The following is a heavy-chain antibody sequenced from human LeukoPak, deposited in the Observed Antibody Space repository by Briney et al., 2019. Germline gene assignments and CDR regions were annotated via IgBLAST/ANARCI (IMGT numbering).Heavy chain of an antibody. CDR2: INSDGIST. Sequence: GGSLRLSCAASGFTFSSYWMHWVRQAPGKGLVWVSRINSDGISTSYADSVKGRFTISRDNAKNTLYLQMNSLRAEDTAVYYCARAGGRGYCSGGSCYTFSYFDYWGQGTLVTVSS. CDR1: GFTFSSYW. V-gene: IGHV3-74*01. CDR3: ARAGGRGYCSGGSCYTFSYFDY. J-gene: IGHJ4*02. D-gene: IGHD2-15*01.